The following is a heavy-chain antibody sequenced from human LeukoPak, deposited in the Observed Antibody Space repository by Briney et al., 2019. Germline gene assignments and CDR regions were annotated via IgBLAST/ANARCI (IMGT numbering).Heavy chain of an antibody. D-gene: IGHD6-13*01. J-gene: IGHJ3*02. CDR2: INPNNGGT. Sequence: ASVKVSCKASGYTFTGYYIHWVRQAPGQGLEWMGWINPNNGGTNYAQKFQGWVTMTRDTSISTAYMELSRLRSHDTAVYYCASTIEAGGHDAFDIWGQGTMVTVSS. V-gene: IGHV1-2*04. CDR3: ASTIEAGGHDAFDI. CDR1: GYTFTGYY.